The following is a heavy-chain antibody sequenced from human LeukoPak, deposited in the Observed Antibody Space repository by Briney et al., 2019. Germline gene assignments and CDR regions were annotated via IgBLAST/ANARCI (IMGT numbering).Heavy chain of an antibody. D-gene: IGHD6-19*01. V-gene: IGHV4-30-4*01. CDR1: GVSISSGDYY. CDR3: ARLSSGSSFDI. CDR2: IYYSGST. Sequence: PSETLSLTCTVSGVSISSGDYYWSWIRQPPGKGLEWIGYIYYSGSTYYNPSLKSRVTISVDTSKNQFSLKLSSVTAADTAVYYCARLSSGSSFDIWGQGTMVTVSS. J-gene: IGHJ3*02.